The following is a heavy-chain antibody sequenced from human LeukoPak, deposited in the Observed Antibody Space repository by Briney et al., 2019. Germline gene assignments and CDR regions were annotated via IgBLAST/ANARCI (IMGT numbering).Heavy chain of an antibody. Sequence: GRSLRLSCAASGFTFDDYAMHWVRQAPGKGLEWVSSISWNSGHIAYADSVKGRFTISRDNAKNSLYLQMNSLRTEDMAFYYCAKGAYSSSSSSPDYWGQGTLVIVSS. J-gene: IGHJ4*02. D-gene: IGHD6-6*01. V-gene: IGHV3-9*03. CDR3: AKGAYSSSSSSPDY. CDR1: GFTFDDYA. CDR2: ISWNSGHI.